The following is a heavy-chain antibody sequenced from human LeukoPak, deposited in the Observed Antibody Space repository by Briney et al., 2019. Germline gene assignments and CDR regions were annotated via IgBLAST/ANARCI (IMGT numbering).Heavy chain of an antibody. J-gene: IGHJ4*02. CDR1: GFTFSSYG. V-gene: IGHV3-30*02. CDR3: AKPAY. CDR2: IRYDGSNK. Sequence: GGSLRLSCAASGFTFSSYGMHWVGQAPGKGLEWVAFIRYDGSNKYYADSVKGRFTISRDNSKNTLYPQMNSLRAEDTAVYYCAKPAYWGQGTLVTVSS.